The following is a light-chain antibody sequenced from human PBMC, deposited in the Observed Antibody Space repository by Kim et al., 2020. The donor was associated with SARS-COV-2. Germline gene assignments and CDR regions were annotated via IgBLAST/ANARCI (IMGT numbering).Light chain of an antibody. Sequence: RATICCSGSSSKFASNTVKWYQQLPGTAPKLLIYSNNQRPSGVPDRFSGSKSGTSASLAISGLQSEDEADYYCAAWDDSLNGYYVFGTGTKVTVL. V-gene: IGLV1-44*01. CDR2: SNN. CDR1: SSKFASNT. J-gene: IGLJ1*01. CDR3: AAWDDSLNGYYV.